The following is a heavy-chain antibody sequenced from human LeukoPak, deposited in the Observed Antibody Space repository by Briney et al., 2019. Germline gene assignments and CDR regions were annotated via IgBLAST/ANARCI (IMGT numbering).Heavy chain of an antibody. CDR3: ARGGLSFGAYLHS. Sequence: GGSLRLSCAASGFTFSSYWMHWVRQAPGKGLVWVSRIDSDGRSTTYADSVKGRFTVSRDNAKNTLYLQMNSLRAEDTAVYYCARGGLSFGAYLHSWGQGTLVTVSS. V-gene: IGHV3-74*01. CDR2: IDSDGRST. J-gene: IGHJ4*02. CDR1: GFTFSSYW. D-gene: IGHD3-10*01.